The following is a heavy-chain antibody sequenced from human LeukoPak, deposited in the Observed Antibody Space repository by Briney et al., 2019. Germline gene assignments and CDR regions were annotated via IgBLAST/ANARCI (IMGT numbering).Heavy chain of an antibody. J-gene: IGHJ4*02. CDR3: ARCPIVGVYSGVDY. Sequence: GGSLRLSCAASGFTFSSYSMNWVRQAPGKGLEWVSYISSSSSTIYYADSMKGRFTISRDNAKNSLYLQMNSLRAEDTAVYYCARCPIVGVYSGVDYWGQGTLVTVSS. CDR1: GFTFSSYS. CDR2: ISSSSSTI. D-gene: IGHD1-26*01. V-gene: IGHV3-48*01.